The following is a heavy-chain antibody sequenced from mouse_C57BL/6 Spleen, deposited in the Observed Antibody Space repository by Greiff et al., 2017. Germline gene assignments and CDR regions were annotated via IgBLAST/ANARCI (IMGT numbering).Heavy chain of an antibody. CDR2: INPSSGYT. D-gene: IGHD2-5*01. V-gene: IGHV1-4*01. J-gene: IGHJ4*01. Sequence: VQLQQPGAELARPGASVKMSCKASGYTFTSYTMHWVKQRPGQGLEWIGYINPSSGYTKYNQKFKDKATLTADKSSSTAYMQLSSLTSEDSAVYYYARSYYSNYDYAMDYWGQGTSVTVSS. CDR1: GYTFTSYT. CDR3: ARSYYSNYDYAMDY.